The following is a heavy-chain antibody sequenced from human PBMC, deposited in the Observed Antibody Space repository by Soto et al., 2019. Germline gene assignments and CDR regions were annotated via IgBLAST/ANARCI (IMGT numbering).Heavy chain of an antibody. D-gene: IGHD5-18*01. J-gene: IGHJ4*02. CDR3: ARERGASRYGDC. CDR2: VNIYEGST. CDR1: GYTFSNYG. V-gene: IGHV1-18*01. Sequence: QVQLVQSGAEVKKPGASVKVSCKASGYTFSNYGITWVRQAPGQGLEWMGWVNIYEGSTNYAQKFQGRVTMTTDTSTSTVYLELRSLRSDDTAIYYCARERGASRYGDCWGQGTLVTVSS.